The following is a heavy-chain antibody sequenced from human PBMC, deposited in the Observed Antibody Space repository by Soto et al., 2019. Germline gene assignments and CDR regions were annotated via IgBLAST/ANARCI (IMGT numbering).Heavy chain of an antibody. CDR2: INPSGSST. Sequence: ASVKVSCKASGYTFSRYYMHWVRQAPGQGLEWMGIINPSGSSTTYAQNLQGRVTMTTDTSTSTAYMELRSLRSDDTAVYYCARENWNYDYYYGMDVWGQGTTVTVSS. V-gene: IGHV1-46*01. CDR1: GYTFSRYY. D-gene: IGHD1-1*01. J-gene: IGHJ6*02. CDR3: ARENWNYDYYYGMDV.